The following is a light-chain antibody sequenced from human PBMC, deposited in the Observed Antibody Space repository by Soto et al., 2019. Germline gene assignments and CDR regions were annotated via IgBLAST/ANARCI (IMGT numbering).Light chain of an antibody. Sequence: QSALTQPASVSGSPGQSITISCSGTSSDIGSYNHVAWYQQFPGKSPKLMIYAVSDRPPGVSDRFSGSKSGITASLTISGLQTEDEADYYCTSHAGSNNYVFGTGTKVTVL. CDR1: SSDIGSYNH. CDR2: AVS. V-gene: IGLV2-14*03. J-gene: IGLJ1*01. CDR3: TSHAGSNNYV.